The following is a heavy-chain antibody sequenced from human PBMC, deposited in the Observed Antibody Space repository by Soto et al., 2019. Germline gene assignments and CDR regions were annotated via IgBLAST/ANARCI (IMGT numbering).Heavy chain of an antibody. CDR2: INAANGDT. D-gene: IGHD6-13*01. V-gene: IGHV1-3*01. J-gene: IGHJ5*02. Sequence: ASVKVSCKASGYTFTSYGIHWVRQAPGQRLEWMGWINAANGDTKYSPKFQGGVTITRDTSASTAYMELSSLRSEDTAVYYCVRRHVSATGIDWFDPWGQGTLVTVSS. CDR1: GYTFTSYG. CDR3: VRRHVSATGIDWFDP.